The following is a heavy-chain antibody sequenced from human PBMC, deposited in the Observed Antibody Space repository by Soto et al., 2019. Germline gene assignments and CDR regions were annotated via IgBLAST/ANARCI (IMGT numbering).Heavy chain of an antibody. V-gene: IGHV3-15*01. Sequence: EVQLVESGGGLVKPGGSLRLSCTASGFTFSDAWMAWVRQAPGKGLEWVGRIKSGGTTDYAAPVKGRFIVSRDDSKNTIYLEMNTLEIDDTAVYYCVWSGTNWLARWGQVTLVSVSS. J-gene: IGHJ5*02. CDR1: GFTFSDAW. D-gene: IGHD3-3*01. CDR2: IKSGGTT. CDR3: VWSGTNWLAR.